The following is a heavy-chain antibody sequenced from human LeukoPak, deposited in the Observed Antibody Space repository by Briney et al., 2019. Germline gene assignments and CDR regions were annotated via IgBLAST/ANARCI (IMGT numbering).Heavy chain of an antibody. J-gene: IGHJ6*02. D-gene: IGHD2-15*01. CDR1: GGSFSGYY. Sequence: SETLSLTCAVYGGSFSGYYWSWIRQPPGKGLEWIGEINHSGSTNYNPSLKSRVTISVDTSKNQFSLKLSSVTAADTAVYYCARGQGYCSGGSCYSSKYYYYGMDVWGQGTTVTASS. CDR3: ARGQGYCSGGSCYSSKYYYYGMDV. V-gene: IGHV4-34*01. CDR2: INHSGST.